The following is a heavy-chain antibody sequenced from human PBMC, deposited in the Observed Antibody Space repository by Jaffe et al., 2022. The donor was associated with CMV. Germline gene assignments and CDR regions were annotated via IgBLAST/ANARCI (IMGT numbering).Heavy chain of an antibody. CDR3: ARGGDGYYYFDY. CDR2: IWFDGSNK. J-gene: IGHJ4*02. V-gene: IGHV3-33*01. Sequence: QVQLVESGGGVVQPGRSLRLSCAVSGFTFSSYGMHWVRQAPGKGLEWVAVIWFDGSNKYYADSVKGRFTISRDNSKNTLYLQMNSLRDEDTAVYYCARGGDGYYYFDYWGQGTLVTVSS. CDR1: GFTFSSYG. D-gene: IGHD5-12*01.